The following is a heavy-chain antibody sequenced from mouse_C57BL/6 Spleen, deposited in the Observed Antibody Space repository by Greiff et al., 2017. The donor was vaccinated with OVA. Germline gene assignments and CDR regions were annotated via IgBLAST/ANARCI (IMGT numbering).Heavy chain of an antibody. D-gene: IGHD3-1*01. CDR3: TRRAGDWFGY. Sequence: QVQLQQSGAELVRPGASVTLSCKASGYTFTDYEMHWVKQTPVHGLEWIGAIDPETGGTAYNQKFKGKAILTADKSSSTAYMELRSLTSEDSAVYYCTRRAGDWFGYWGQGALVPVSA. CDR2: IDPETGGT. CDR1: GYTFTDYE. V-gene: IGHV1-15*01. J-gene: IGHJ3*01.